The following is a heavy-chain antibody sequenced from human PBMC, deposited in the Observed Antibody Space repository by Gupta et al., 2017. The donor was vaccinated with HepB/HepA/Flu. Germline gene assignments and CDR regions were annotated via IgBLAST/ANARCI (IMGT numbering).Heavy chain of an antibody. Sequence: QVQLVESGGGVVQPGRSLRLSCAASGFTFTNHGMHWVRQAPGKGLEWVALLWYDGSNQFYGDSVKGRFTISRDNSRNTLYLHMNSLRPEDTAVYYCARDRSSVAGLDFDYWGQGTLVAVSS. V-gene: IGHV3-33*01. J-gene: IGHJ4*02. CDR3: ARDRSSVAGLDFDY. CDR1: GFTFTNHG. D-gene: IGHD6-19*01. CDR2: LWYDGSNQ.